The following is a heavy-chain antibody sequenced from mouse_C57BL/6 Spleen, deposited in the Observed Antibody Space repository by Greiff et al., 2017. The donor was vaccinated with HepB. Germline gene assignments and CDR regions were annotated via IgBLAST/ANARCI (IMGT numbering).Heavy chain of an antibody. Sequence: VQLQESGAELVRPGASVTLSCKASGYTFTDYEMHWVKQTPVHGLEWIGAIDPETGGTAYNQKFKGKAILTADKSSSTAYMELRSLTSEDSAVYYCTRRVITTVVARWYFDVWGTGTTVTVSS. CDR3: TRRVITTVVARWYFDV. V-gene: IGHV1-15*01. CDR2: IDPETGGT. D-gene: IGHD1-1*01. J-gene: IGHJ1*03. CDR1: GYTFTDYE.